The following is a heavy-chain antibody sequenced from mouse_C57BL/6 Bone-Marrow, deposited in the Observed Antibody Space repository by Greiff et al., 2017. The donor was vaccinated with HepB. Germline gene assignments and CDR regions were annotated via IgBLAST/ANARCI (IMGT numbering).Heavy chain of an antibody. Sequence: QVHVKQSGAELVRPGASVTLSCKASGYTFTDYEMHWVKQTPVHGLEWIGAIDPETGGTAYNQKFKGKAILTADKSSSTAYMELRSLTSEDSAVYYCTRITTVVATRAYWGQGTLVTVSA. J-gene: IGHJ3*01. CDR2: IDPETGGT. V-gene: IGHV1-15*01. D-gene: IGHD1-1*01. CDR1: GYTFTDYE. CDR3: TRITTVVATRAY.